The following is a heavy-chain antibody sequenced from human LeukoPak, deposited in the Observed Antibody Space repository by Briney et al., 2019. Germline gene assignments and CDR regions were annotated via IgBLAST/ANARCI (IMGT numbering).Heavy chain of an antibody. V-gene: IGHV4-59*01. CDR3: ARVKWVYYFDY. J-gene: IGHJ4*02. D-gene: IGHD3-22*01. CDR1: GGSISSYY. CDR2: IYYSGST. Sequence: SETLSLTCTVSGGSISSYYWSWIRQPPGKGLEWFGYIYYSGSTNYNPSLKSRVTISVDTSKNQFSLKLSSVTAADTAVYYCARVKWVYYFDYWGQGTLVTVSS.